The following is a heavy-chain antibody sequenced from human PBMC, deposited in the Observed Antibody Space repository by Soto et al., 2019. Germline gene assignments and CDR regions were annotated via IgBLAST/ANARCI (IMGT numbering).Heavy chain of an antibody. J-gene: IGHJ4*02. CDR1: GGTFSSYA. CDR3: ASSRITMIVVVLYFDY. V-gene: IGHV1-69*13. CDR2: IIPIFGTA. Sequence: SVKVSCKASGGTFSSYAISWVRQAPGQGLEWMGGIIPIFGTANYAQKFQGRVTITADESTSTAYMELSSLRSEDTAVYYCASSRITMIVVVLYFDYWGQGTLVTVSS. D-gene: IGHD3-22*01.